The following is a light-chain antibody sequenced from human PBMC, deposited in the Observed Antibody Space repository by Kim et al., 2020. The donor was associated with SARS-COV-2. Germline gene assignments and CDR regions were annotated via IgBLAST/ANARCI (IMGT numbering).Light chain of an antibody. CDR3: QQYNNWSS. Sequence: LSGSPGERATLSCRASQSVSNNLAWYQQKPGQAPRLLIYAASTRATGIPGRVSGSGSGTDFTLTISSLQSEDFAVYYCQQYNNWSSFGQGTKLEI. CDR2: AAS. CDR1: QSVSNN. J-gene: IGKJ2*01. V-gene: IGKV3-15*01.